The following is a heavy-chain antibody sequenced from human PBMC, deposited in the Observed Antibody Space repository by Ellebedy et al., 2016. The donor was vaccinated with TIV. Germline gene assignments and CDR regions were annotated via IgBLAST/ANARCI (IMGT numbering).Heavy chain of an antibody. J-gene: IGHJ3*02. V-gene: IGHV1-58*02. Sequence: AASVKVSCKASGFTFTSSAMQWVRQARGQRLEWIGWIVVGSGNTNYAQKFQERVTITRDMSTSTAYMELSSLRSEDTAVYYCAADPMTTVAPDAFDIWGQGTMVTVSS. CDR1: GFTFTSSA. D-gene: IGHD4-23*01. CDR3: AADPMTTVAPDAFDI. CDR2: IVVGSGNT.